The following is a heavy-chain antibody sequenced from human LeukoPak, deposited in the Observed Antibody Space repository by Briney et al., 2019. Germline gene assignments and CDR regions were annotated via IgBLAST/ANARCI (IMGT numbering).Heavy chain of an antibody. D-gene: IGHD3-10*01. CDR3: ASGLRGVVRGPSGY. J-gene: IGHJ4*02. CDR2: ISSIGSTI. CDR1: GFTFSDYY. V-gene: IGHV3-11*01. Sequence: GGSLRLSCAASGFTFSDYYMHWIRQAPGKGLEGVSYISSIGSTIYYADSVKGRFTVSRDNAKNSLYLQMNSLRAEDTAVYYCASGLRGVVRGPSGYWGQGTLVTVSS.